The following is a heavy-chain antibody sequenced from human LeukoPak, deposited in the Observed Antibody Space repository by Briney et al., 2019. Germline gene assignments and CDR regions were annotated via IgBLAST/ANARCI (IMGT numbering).Heavy chain of an antibody. CDR3: AKSGGFGLIDY. CDR2: IYSSGRT. Sequence: SETLSLTCNVSGVSISSSSYYWGWIRQPPGKGLEWIESIYSSGRTYYHSSLKSRNTTSIDTSKTQVSLEMSSVTAADTAVYYCAKSGGFGLIDYWGQGTLVTVSS. V-gene: IGHV4-39*01. J-gene: IGHJ4*01. CDR1: GVSISSSSYY. D-gene: IGHD5-12*01.